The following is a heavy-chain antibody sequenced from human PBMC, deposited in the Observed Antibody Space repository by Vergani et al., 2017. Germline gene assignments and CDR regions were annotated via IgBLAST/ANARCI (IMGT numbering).Heavy chain of an antibody. V-gene: IGHV4-30-4*01. J-gene: IGHJ4*02. CDR2: MSSSGAS. D-gene: IGHD6-19*01. CDR1: GIPFTRGGTW. Sequence: QERLKESGPKLLKPSETLSLTSSALGIPFTRGGTWWAWPARPPGKGLEFIGCMSSSGASSAYNPPLGNRRAISLNPSNNQSSLSLSSLTAADTAVYYCARGQWVFEAWGPGTPVTVSS. CDR3: ARGQWVFEA.